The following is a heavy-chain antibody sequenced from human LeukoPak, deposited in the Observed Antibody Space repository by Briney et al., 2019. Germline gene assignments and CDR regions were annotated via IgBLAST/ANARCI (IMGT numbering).Heavy chain of an antibody. J-gene: IGHJ6*02. CDR2: ITNGGSTI. Sequence: GGSLRLSCAASGFTFTDYNMNWVRQAPGKGLEWVSYITNGGSTIHHADSVKGRFTISRDNAKKTLYLQMNSLRAEDTAVYYCSRSIGLTGGGVDVWGQGTTVSVSS. CDR3: SRSIGLTGGGVDV. V-gene: IGHV3-11*01. CDR1: GFTFTDYN. D-gene: IGHD3-9*01.